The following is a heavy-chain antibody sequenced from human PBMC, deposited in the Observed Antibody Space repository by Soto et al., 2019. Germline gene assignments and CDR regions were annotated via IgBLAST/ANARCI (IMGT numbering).Heavy chain of an antibody. V-gene: IGHV4-30-2*01. D-gene: IGHD6-19*01. Sequence: LSLTCAVSGGSIDSGAFSLSWIRQPPGKGLEWIGYVTHSGTAYSIPSLNGRLTLSVDSSQTQFSLKLTSVTAADSAFYYCARIHWAQSSLDYWGRGILVTVSS. CDR3: ARIHWAQSSLDY. J-gene: IGHJ4*02. CDR1: GGSIDSGAFS. CDR2: VTHSGTA.